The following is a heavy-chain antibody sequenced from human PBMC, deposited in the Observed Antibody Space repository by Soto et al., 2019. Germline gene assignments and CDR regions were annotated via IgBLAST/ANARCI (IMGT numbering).Heavy chain of an antibody. J-gene: IGHJ1*01. D-gene: IGHD2-21*02. Sequence: TSETLSLTCTVSGGSISSYYWSWIRQPPGKGLEWIGYIYYSGSTNYNPSLKSRVTISVDTSKNQFSLKLSPVTAADTAVYYCANSEVVVTAIHPTEYFQHWGQGTLVTVSS. CDR1: GGSISSYY. V-gene: IGHV4-59*01. CDR2: IYYSGST. CDR3: ANSEVVVTAIHPTEYFQH.